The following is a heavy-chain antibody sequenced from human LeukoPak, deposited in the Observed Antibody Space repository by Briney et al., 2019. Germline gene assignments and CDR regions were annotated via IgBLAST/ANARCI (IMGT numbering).Heavy chain of an antibody. CDR1: GFTFSSYA. J-gene: IGHJ4*02. V-gene: IGHV3-23*01. CDR2: ISGSGGST. D-gene: IGHD5-24*01. Sequence: TGGSLRLSCAASGFTFSSYAMSWVRQAPGKGLEWVSAISGSGGSTYYADSVKGRFTISRDNSKNTLYLQMNSLRAEDTAVYYCAKESIVGMATIPFDYWGQGTLVTVSS. CDR3: AKESIVGMATIPFDY.